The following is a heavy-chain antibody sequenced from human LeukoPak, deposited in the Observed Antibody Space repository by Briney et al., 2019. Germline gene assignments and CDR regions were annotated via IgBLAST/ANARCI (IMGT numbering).Heavy chain of an antibody. CDR1: GVTFSRYA. D-gene: IGHD3-10*01. CDR3: AKERLLWFGELGGAFDI. CDR2: ISGGGGST. V-gene: IGHV3-23*01. J-gene: IGHJ3*02. Sequence: GGSLRLSCAASGVTFSRYAMNWVRQAPGKGLEWVSGISGGGGSTYYAASVKGRFTISRDNSKSTLYLQMNSLRAEDTAVYYCAKERLLWFGELGGAFDIWGQGTMVTESS.